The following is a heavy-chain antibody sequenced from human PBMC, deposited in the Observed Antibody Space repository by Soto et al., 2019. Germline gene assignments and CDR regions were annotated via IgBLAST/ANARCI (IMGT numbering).Heavy chain of an antibody. CDR1: GGTFSSYT. V-gene: IGHV1-69*12. CDR3: AGGNQNWLQLWYFVL. J-gene: IGHJ2*01. D-gene: IGHD5-12*01. Sequence: QVQLVQSGAEVKKPGSSVTVSCKASGGTFSSYTISWVRQAPGQGREWMGGIIPIFGTANYAQKFQGSVTMNAEETTSIAYMELSSLSSEDTAVYNCAGGNQNWLQLWYFVLWGRGNLVTVSS. CDR2: IIPIFGTA.